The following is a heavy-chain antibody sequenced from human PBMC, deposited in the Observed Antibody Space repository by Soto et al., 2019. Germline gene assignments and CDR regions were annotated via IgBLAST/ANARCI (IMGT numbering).Heavy chain of an antibody. D-gene: IGHD3-3*01. CDR3: ARGSGYSYYYGMDV. CDR1: GSTFTTYG. V-gene: IGHV1-18*01. CDR2: INTHNGNT. J-gene: IGHJ6*02. Sequence: ASVKVSCKASGSTFTTYGISWVRQAPGQGLEWLGWINTHNGNTNYAQNLQGRVTITRDTSASTAYMELSSLRSEDTAVYYCARGSGYSYYYGMDVWGQGTTVTVSS.